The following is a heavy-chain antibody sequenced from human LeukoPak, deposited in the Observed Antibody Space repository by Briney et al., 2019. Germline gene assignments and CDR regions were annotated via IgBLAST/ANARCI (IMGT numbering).Heavy chain of an antibody. D-gene: IGHD2-2*01. CDR1: GFTFSTYS. Sequence: GGSLRLSCAASGFTFSTYSMNWVRQAPGKGLEWVSSISSSSIYIYYADSVKGRFTISRDNAKNSLYLQMNSLRAEDTAVYYCARAPFCSSTSCPNVIDYWGQGTLVTVSS. V-gene: IGHV3-21*04. CDR2: ISSSSIYI. CDR3: ARAPFCSSTSCPNVIDY. J-gene: IGHJ4*02.